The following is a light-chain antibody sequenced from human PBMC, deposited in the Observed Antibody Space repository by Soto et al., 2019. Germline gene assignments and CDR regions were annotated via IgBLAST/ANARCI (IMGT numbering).Light chain of an antibody. V-gene: IGKV1-6*01. CDR1: QDIGDD. Sequence: AIQMTQSPSSLSASVGDRVTITCRASQDIGDDLGWYQQKPGTAPKLLVYAASTLQIGVPSRFSGSGSGTDFTLTITILQSEDFATYYCLQDYDFPLTFGEGTKVEFK. J-gene: IGKJ4*01. CDR2: AAS. CDR3: LQDYDFPLT.